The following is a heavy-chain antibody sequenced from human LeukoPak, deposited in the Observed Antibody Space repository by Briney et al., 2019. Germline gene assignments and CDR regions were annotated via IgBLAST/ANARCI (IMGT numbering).Heavy chain of an antibody. J-gene: IGHJ6*03. Sequence: ASVKVSCQASGYTFTSYGISWVLQAPGQGLEWMGWISAYNGNTNYAQNLQGRVTMTTDTSTGTAYMELRSLRSDDTAVYYCAREATMIQYYYYYMDVWGKGTTVTVSS. V-gene: IGHV1-18*01. D-gene: IGHD3-22*01. CDR1: GYTFTSYG. CDR2: ISAYNGNT. CDR3: AREATMIQYYYYYMDV.